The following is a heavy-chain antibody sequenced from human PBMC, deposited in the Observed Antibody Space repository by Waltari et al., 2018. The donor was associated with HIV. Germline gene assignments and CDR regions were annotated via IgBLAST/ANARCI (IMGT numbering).Heavy chain of an antibody. CDR1: GARVLTNNAT. J-gene: IGHJ2*01. D-gene: IGHD6-19*01. CDR2: TYYRSKWFT. CDR3: ARAVAGSNHFDL. Sequence: QVQLQQSGPGLVRPSQTLSVPCAISGARVLTNNATWNWIRQSPSRGLQWLGRTYYRSKWFTDYAVSVKGRMTINPDTSKNQYSLQLNSVSREDTAIYYCARAVAGSNHFDLWGRGTLLTVSS. V-gene: IGHV6-1*01.